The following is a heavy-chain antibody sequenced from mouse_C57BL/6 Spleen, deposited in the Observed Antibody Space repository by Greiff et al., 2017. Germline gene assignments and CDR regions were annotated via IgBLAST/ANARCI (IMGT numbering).Heavy chain of an antibody. D-gene: IGHD1-1*01. V-gene: IGHV3-6*01. CDR2: ISYDGSN. J-gene: IGHJ1*03. Sequence: DVKLQESGPGLVKPSQSLSLTCSVTGYSITSGYYWNWIRQFPGNKLEWMGYISYDGSNNYNPSLKNRISITRDTSKNQFFLKLNSVTTEDTATYYCARDRTVVADWYFDVWGTGTTVTVSS. CDR3: ARDRTVVADWYFDV. CDR1: GYSITSGYY.